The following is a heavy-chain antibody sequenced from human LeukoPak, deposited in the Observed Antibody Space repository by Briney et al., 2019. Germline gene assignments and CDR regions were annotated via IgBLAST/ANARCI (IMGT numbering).Heavy chain of an antibody. CDR2: ISSSSSYI. Sequence: GGSLRLSCAASGFTFSSYSINWVRQAPGKGLEWVSSISSSSSYIYYADSVKGRFTISRDNAKNSLYLQMNSLRAEDTAVYYCARSYYDILTGYYKGGGYYGMDVWGQGTTVTVSS. CDR3: ARSYYDILTGYYKGGGYYGMDV. CDR1: GFTFSSYS. V-gene: IGHV3-21*01. D-gene: IGHD3-9*01. J-gene: IGHJ6*02.